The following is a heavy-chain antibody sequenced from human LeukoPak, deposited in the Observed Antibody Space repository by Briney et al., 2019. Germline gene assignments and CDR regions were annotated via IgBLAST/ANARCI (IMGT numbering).Heavy chain of an antibody. D-gene: IGHD3-10*01. CDR2: IYYSGST. CDR1: GGSISGYY. V-gene: IGHV4-59*01. Sequence: SETLSLTCTVSGGSISGYYWSWIRQPPGKGLEWIGYIYYSGSTNYNPSLKSRVTISVDTSKNQFSLKLSSVTAADTAVYYCAGSGSGSYGWFDPWGQGTLVTVSS. CDR3: AGSGSGSYGWFDP. J-gene: IGHJ5*02.